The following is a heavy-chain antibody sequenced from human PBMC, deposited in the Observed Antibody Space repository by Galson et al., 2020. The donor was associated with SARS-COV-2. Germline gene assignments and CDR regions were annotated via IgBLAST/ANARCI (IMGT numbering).Heavy chain of an antibody. V-gene: IGHV3-30*02. J-gene: IGHJ4*02. CDR3: AKDARGWVDHFDY. Sequence: GGSLRLSCAASGFTFSSYGMHWVRQAPGKGLEWVAFLRYDGSNIHYADAVKGRFTISRDNSRNTLYLQMDSLRPEDTAVYYCAKDARGWVDHFDYWGQGILVTVTS. D-gene: IGHD1-26*01. CDR1: GFTFSSYG. CDR2: LRYDGSNI.